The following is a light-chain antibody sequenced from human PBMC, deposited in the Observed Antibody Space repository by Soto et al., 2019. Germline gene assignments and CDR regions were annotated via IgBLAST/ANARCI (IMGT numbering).Light chain of an antibody. V-gene: IGLV2-14*01. CDR1: SSDIGFYNF. CDR2: EVT. J-gene: IGLJ1*01. Sequence: QSALTQPASVSGSPGQSITISCTGTSSDIGFYNFVSWYQQYPGRAPTLMIYEVTNRPSGVSIRFSGSKSGNTASLTISGLLVEDEAHYYCSSYTSSRTRVFGTGTKLTVL. CDR3: SSYTSSRTRV.